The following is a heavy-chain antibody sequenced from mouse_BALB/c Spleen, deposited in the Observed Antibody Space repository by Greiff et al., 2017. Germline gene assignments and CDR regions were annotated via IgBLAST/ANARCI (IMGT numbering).Heavy chain of an antibody. Sequence: EVQVVESGGGLVQPGGSLKLSCAASGFTFSSYGMSWVRQTPDKRLELVATINSNGGSTYYPDSVKGRFTISRDNAKNTLYLQMSSLKSEDTAMYYCARDCHGGYFDVWGAGTTVTVSS. CDR3: ARDCHGGYFDV. CDR2: INSNGGST. D-gene: IGHD6-1*01. V-gene: IGHV5-6-3*01. J-gene: IGHJ1*01. CDR1: GFTFSSYG.